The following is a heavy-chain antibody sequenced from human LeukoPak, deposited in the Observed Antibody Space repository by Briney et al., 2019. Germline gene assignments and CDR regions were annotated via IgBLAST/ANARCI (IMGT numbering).Heavy chain of an antibody. Sequence: PGGSLRLSCTASGFTFGDYAMSWFRQAPGKGLEWVGFIRSKAYGGTTEYAASVKGRFTISRDDSKSIAYLQMNSLKTEDTAVYYCTRDFGRILTGYFWYGPFDPWGQGTLVTVSS. CDR2: IRSKAYGGTT. J-gene: IGHJ5*02. CDR3: TRDFGRILTGYFWYGPFDP. V-gene: IGHV3-49*03. D-gene: IGHD3-9*01. CDR1: GFTFGDYA.